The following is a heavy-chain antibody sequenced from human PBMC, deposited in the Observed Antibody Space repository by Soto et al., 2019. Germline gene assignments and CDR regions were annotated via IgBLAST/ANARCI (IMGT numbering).Heavy chain of an antibody. V-gene: IGHV4-39*01. D-gene: IGHD2-2*01. CDR2: IDSSWTA. Sequence: SETLSLTCSVSYGSISASNVLWGWVRQPKGKGLEWIGNIDSSWTAYFNPSLVTRVTFPVDTSKNQFSLKLSSVTAADTAVYYCARTAGHVYQLLFNSWGQGSLVTVSS. J-gene: IGHJ4*02. CDR3: ARTAGHVYQLLFNS. CDR1: YGSISASNVL.